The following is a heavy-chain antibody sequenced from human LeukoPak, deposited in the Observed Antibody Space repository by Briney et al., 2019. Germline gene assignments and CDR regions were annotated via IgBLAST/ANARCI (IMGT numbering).Heavy chain of an antibody. J-gene: IGHJ4*02. CDR2: ISGSGGST. CDR1: GFIFSSYV. CDR3: AKSKQWSEESFDY. Sequence: GGSLRFSCAASGFIFSSYVMSWVRQAPGKGLEWVSAISGSGGSTSYADSVKGRFTISRDNSKNTLYLQMNSLRAEDTAVYYCAKSKQWSEESFDYWGQGTLVTVSS. D-gene: IGHD6-19*01. V-gene: IGHV3-23*01.